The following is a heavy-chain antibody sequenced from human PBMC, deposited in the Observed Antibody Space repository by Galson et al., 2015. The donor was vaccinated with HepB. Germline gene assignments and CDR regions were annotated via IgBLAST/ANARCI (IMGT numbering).Heavy chain of an antibody. CDR2: ISGSGGST. Sequence: LRLSCAASGFTFSSYAMSWVRQAPGKGLEWVSTISGSGGSTYYADSVKGRFTISRDNSKNTLYLQMNSLRAEDTAVYYCTKPRRMATVMDAFDIWGQGTVVTVSS. V-gene: IGHV3-23*01. D-gene: IGHD5-24*01. J-gene: IGHJ3*02. CDR1: GFTFSSYA. CDR3: TKPRRMATVMDAFDI.